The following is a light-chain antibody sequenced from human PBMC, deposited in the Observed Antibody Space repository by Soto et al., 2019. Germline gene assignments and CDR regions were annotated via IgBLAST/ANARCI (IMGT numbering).Light chain of an antibody. Sequence: SYELTQPPSVSVSPGQTASITCSGDKLGDKYACWYQQKPGQSPVLVIYQDSKRPSGIPERFSGSNSGNTATLTISGTQAMDEADYYCQAWVSSTVVFGGGTKLNVL. V-gene: IGLV3-1*01. CDR1: KLGDKY. CDR3: QAWVSSTVV. CDR2: QDS. J-gene: IGLJ2*01.